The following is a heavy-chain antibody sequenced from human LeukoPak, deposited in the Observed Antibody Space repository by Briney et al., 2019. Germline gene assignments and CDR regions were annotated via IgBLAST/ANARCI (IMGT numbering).Heavy chain of an antibody. V-gene: IGHV4-39*01. D-gene: IGHD6-13*01. CDR3: ARPSYSSSWYVTYYFDY. Sequence: SETLSLTCTVSGGSISSSSYYWGWIRQPPGKGLEWIGSIYYSGSTYYNPSLKSRVTISVDTSKNQFSLKLSSVTAADTAVYYCARPSYSSSWYVTYYFDYWGQGTLVTVSS. J-gene: IGHJ4*02. CDR1: GGSISSSSYY. CDR2: IYYSGST.